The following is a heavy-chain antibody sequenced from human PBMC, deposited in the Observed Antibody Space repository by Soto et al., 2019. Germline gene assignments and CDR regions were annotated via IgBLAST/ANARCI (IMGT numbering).Heavy chain of an antibody. CDR3: ARRLYYDSSGFEGGGMDV. Sequence: SETLSLTCIVSGDSIIGSYYYWSWISQPPGKGLEWIGSIYYSGSTYYNPSLKSRVTISVDTSKNQFSPKLSSVTAADTAVYYCARRLYYDSSGFEGGGMDVWGQGTTVTVSS. CDR2: IYYSGST. V-gene: IGHV4-39*01. CDR1: GDSIIGSYYY. J-gene: IGHJ6*02. D-gene: IGHD3-22*01.